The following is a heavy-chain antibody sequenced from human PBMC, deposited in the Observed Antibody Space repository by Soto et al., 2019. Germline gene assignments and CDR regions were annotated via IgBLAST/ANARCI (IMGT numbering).Heavy chain of an antibody. D-gene: IGHD6-19*01. Sequence: PGGSLSLSCAASGFTFSNAWMSWVRQAPGKGLEWVSVIYSGGSTYYADSVKGRFTISRDNSKNTLYLQMNSLRAEDTAVYYCARGPVAGPHGEDVWGQGTTVTVSS. CDR1: GFTFSNAW. CDR2: IYSGGST. J-gene: IGHJ6*02. V-gene: IGHV3-53*01. CDR3: ARGPVAGPHGEDV.